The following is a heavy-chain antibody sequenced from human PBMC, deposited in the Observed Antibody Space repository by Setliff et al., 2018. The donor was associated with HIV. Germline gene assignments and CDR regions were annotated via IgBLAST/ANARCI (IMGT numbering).Heavy chain of an antibody. Sequence: PGGSLRLSCAASGFTFSSYEMNWVRQAPGKGLEWVSYISSSDTTIYYADSVKGRFTISRDNAKNSLYLQMSSLRAEDTAVYYCARDSSRGYLDWLSLKYYYSYYIDVWGKGTTVTVSS. CDR2: ISSSDTTI. V-gene: IGHV3-48*03. J-gene: IGHJ6*03. D-gene: IGHD3-9*01. CDR1: GFTFSSYE. CDR3: ARDSSRGYLDWLSLKYYYSYYIDV.